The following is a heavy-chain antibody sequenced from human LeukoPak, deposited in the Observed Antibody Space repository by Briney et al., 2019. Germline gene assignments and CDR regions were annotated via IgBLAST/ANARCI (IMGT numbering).Heavy chain of an antibody. V-gene: IGHV3-53*01. Sequence: PGGSLRLSCAASGFTVSSNYMSWVRQAPGKGLEWVSVIYSGGSTYYADSVKGRFTISRDNSKNTLYLQMNSLRAEDTAVYYCARDQLPASISRLSGDAFDIWGQGTMVTVSS. CDR1: GFTVSSNY. CDR2: IYSGGST. D-gene: IGHD2-2*02. J-gene: IGHJ3*02. CDR3: ARDQLPASISRLSGDAFDI.